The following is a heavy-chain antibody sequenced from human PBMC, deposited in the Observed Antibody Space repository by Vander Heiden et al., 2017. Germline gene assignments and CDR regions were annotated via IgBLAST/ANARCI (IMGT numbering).Heavy chain of an antibody. D-gene: IGHD1-26*01. CDR2: ISYDGSNK. Sequence: QVQLVESGGGVVQPGRSLRLSCAASGFTFSSYAMHWVRQAPGKGLEWVAVISYDGSNKYYADSVKGRFTISRDNSKNTLYLQMNSLRAEDTAVYYCAREVVGATEFDYWGQGTLVTVSS. V-gene: IGHV3-30*04. CDR3: AREVVGATEFDY. J-gene: IGHJ4*02. CDR1: GFTFSSYA.